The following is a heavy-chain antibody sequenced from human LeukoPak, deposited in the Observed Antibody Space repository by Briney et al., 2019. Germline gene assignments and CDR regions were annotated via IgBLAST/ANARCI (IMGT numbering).Heavy chain of an antibody. Sequence: GGCLTPAGAASGWALVNNSVSSVRQDPRKGLEWVSSISSSSSYIYYADSVKGRFTISRDNAKNSLYLQMNSLRAEDTAVYYCARDGVYYYGSGSQHYGMDVWGQGTTVTVSS. V-gene: IGHV3-21*01. CDR1: GWALVNNS. CDR3: ARDGVYYYGSGSQHYGMDV. CDR2: ISSSSSYI. D-gene: IGHD3-10*01. J-gene: IGHJ6*02.